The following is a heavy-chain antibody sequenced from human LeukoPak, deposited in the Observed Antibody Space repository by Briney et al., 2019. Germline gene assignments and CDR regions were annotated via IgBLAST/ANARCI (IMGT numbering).Heavy chain of an antibody. J-gene: IGHJ4*02. V-gene: IGHV6-1*01. Sequence: SQTLSLTFAISGDSVSSNSAAWNWIRQSPSRGLEWLGRTYYRSKWYNDYAVSVKSRITINPDTSKNQFSLQLNSVTPEDTAVYYCAREGYSSSWPRYYFDYWGQGTLVTVSS. CDR1: GDSVSSNSAA. CDR3: AREGYSSSWPRYYFDY. CDR2: TYYRSKWYN. D-gene: IGHD6-13*01.